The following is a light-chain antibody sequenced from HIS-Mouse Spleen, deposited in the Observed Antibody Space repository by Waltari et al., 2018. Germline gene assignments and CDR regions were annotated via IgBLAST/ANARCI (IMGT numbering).Light chain of an antibody. CDR1: QSVLYSSNNKNY. J-gene: IGKJ1*01. V-gene: IGKV4-1*01. CDR3: QQYYSTPWT. Sequence: DIVITQSPESMAVSMGERDTIKCKSSQSVLYSSNNKNYLAWYQQNPGQPPKLLIYRASTRESGVPDRFSGSGSGTDFTLTISSLQAEDVAVYYCQQYYSTPWTFGQGTKVEIK. CDR2: RAS.